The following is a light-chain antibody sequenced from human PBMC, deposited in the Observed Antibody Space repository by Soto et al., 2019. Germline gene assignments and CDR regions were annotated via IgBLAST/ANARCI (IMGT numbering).Light chain of an antibody. Sequence: IVLTQSPGTLSLSPGERATLSCRASQSVSSSYLAWYQQKPGQAPRFLIYGASSRATGIPDRFSGSGSGTDFTLAISRLEPEDFAVYYCQQYGSSLITFGQGTRLEIK. J-gene: IGKJ5*01. CDR1: QSVSSSY. CDR3: QQYGSSLIT. V-gene: IGKV3-20*01. CDR2: GAS.